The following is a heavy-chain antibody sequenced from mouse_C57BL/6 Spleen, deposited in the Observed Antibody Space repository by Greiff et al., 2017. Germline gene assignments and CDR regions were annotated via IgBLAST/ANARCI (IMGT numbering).Heavy chain of an antibody. J-gene: IGHJ4*01. V-gene: IGHV5-4*01. CDR1: GFTFSSYA. CDR3: AKTRLDAMDY. CDR2: ISDGGSYT. Sequence: EVQLVESGGGLVKPGGSLKLSCAASGFTFSSYAMSWVRQTPEKRLEWVATISDGGSYTYYPDNVKGRFTISRDNAKNTLYLQMSHLKSEDTAMYYCAKTRLDAMDYWGQGTSGTVSS. D-gene: IGHD3-2*02.